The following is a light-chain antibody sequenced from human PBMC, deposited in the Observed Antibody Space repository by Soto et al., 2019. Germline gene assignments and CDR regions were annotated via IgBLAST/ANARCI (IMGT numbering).Light chain of an antibody. J-gene: IGKJ3*01. CDR2: GQX. Sequence: TQSPATLPLSPGERATLFXRASPSVTTNLTWYQQASGQXTRILXXGQXTRATGVPARFIGSGSGKDFTLTISSLEPEDFAVYYCRQRSKLPRCTFGPGTKVDIK. CDR1: PSVTTN. V-gene: IGKV3-11*01. CDR3: RQRSKLPRCT.